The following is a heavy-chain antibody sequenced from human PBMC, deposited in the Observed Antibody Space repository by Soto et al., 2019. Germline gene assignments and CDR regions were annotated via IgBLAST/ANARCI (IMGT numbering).Heavy chain of an antibody. CDR1: TDTFNNYG. D-gene: IGHD1-1*01. Sequence: ASLKVSCQASTDTFNNYGIAWVRQAPGQGLEWMGWISTYNGNTNTYHKKRFQGRFTMTSDSASNTAYMELRSLTPDDTAVYYCARGGQKNVYTAIGPWGQGTRGIVDS. CDR2: ISTYNGNTNT. V-gene: IGHV1-18*04. CDR3: ARGGQKNVYTAIGP. J-gene: IGHJ5*01.